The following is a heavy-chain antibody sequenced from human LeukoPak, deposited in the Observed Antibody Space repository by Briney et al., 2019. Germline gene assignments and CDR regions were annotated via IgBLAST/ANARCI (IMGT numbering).Heavy chain of an antibody. Sequence: ASVKVSCKASGYSFTTLSICWVRQAPGQGLEWMGWASSSTGNPTYAQGFTGRFVFSVDTSVTTAYLQINNLKAEDTAVYYCARDARMDYWGQGTLVTVSS. CDR3: ARDARMDY. CDR1: GYSFTTLS. V-gene: IGHV7-4-1*02. D-gene: IGHD2/OR15-2a*01. CDR2: ASSSTGNP. J-gene: IGHJ4*02.